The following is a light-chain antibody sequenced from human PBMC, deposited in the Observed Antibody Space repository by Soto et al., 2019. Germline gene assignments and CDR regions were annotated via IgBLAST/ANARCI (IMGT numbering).Light chain of an antibody. J-gene: IGKJ1*01. Sequence: DIVMTQSPLSLPVTPGEPASISCRSSQSPLHSNGYNYLDWYLQKPGQSPQLLIYLGSNRASGVLDRYSGSGSGTDFTLKISRVEAEDVGVYYCVQALQTPKTFGQGTKVEIK. CDR1: QSPLHSNGYNY. CDR2: LGS. V-gene: IGKV2-28*01. CDR3: VQALQTPKT.